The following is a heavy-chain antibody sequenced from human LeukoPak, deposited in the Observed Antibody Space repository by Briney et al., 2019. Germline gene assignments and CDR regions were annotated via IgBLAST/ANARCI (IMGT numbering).Heavy chain of an antibody. V-gene: IGHV5-51*01. D-gene: IGHD5-12*01. J-gene: IGHJ4*02. Sequence: GESLKISCKGSGYTFTSYWIGWVRQMPGKGLEWMGIVHPGDSDARYSPSFEGQVTISVDKSISTAYLQWSSLKASDTAIYYCARSPWNSYDYWSQGTLVTVSS. CDR1: GYTFTSYW. CDR2: VHPGDSDA. CDR3: ARSPWNSYDY.